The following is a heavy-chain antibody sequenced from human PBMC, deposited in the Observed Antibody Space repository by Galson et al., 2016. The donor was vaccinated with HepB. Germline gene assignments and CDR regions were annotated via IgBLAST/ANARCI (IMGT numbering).Heavy chain of an antibody. CDR1: GLRFRSYG. CDR2: LYRDGFT. V-gene: IGHV3-66*01. D-gene: IGHD6-6*01. J-gene: IGHJ4*02. CDR3: ARDGRQDRGSIFDY. Sequence: SLRLSCAASGLRFRSYGMHWVRQAPGRGLECVSLLYRDGFTYYADSVKGRFTISRDNSKNTFYLQMNSLRADDTAVYYCARDGRQDRGSIFDYWGQGTLVTVSS.